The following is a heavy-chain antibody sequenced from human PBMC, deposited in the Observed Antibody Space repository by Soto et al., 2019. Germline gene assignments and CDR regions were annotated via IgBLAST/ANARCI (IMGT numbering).Heavy chain of an antibody. D-gene: IGHD3-10*01. Sequence: QVQLVESGGGVVQPRRSLRLSCAASGFPFTSYGMHWVREGPDKGLEWVAVISYDGSDKYYADSVKGRFTISRDNSKNTLYLQMNSLRPEDTALYYCVGGQYYFDYRGQGTLVIVSS. V-gene: IGHV3-30*03. CDR3: VGGQYYFDY. CDR2: ISYDGSDK. J-gene: IGHJ4*02. CDR1: GFPFTSYG.